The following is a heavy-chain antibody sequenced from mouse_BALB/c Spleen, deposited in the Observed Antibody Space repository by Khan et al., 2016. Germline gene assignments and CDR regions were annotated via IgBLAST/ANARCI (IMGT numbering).Heavy chain of an antibody. Sequence: VQLQQSGPVLVKPGTSVKMSCKASGYTFTPYIIHWAKQKPGQGLEWIGYVNPYTDGTQYNEKFTHKATLTSDKSSSTAYMDLSSLTSDDSAVYYCARVDYWGQGTTLTVSS. V-gene: IGHV1S136*01. CDR2: VNPYTDGT. CDR1: GYTFTPYI. CDR3: ARVDY. J-gene: IGHJ2*01.